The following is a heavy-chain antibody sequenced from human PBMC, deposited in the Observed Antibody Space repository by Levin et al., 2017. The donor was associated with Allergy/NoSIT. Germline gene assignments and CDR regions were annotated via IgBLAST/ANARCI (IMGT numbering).Heavy chain of an antibody. CDR2: IYNSGST. V-gene: IGHV4-4*09. J-gene: IGHJ3*01. Sequence: SQTLSLTCNVSGGSTSKFYWNWIRPPPGKGLEWIGYIYNSGSTNYNPSLKSRVTISMDTSKSQFSLNLRSLTAADTAVYFRVPRFCANWHDGFDLWGQGTMVSVST. CDR1: GGSTSKFY. D-gene: IGHD1-1*01. CDR3: VPRFCANWHDGFDL.